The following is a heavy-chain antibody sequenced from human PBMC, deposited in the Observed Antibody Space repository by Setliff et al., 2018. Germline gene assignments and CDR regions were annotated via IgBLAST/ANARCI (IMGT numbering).Heavy chain of an antibody. CDR1: GGIFNSFS. J-gene: IGHJ6*03. D-gene: IGHD6-6*01. V-gene: IGHV1-69*13. Sequence: SVKVSCKASGGIFNSFSITWVRQAPGQGLEWMGRIIPLFETTNYVEKFQGRVTINADQSTSTEYMELSRLTSEDTAVSYCVLEYSNSSPTVYYYMDVWGKGTTVTVSS. CDR2: IIPLFETT. CDR3: VLEYSNSSPTVYYYMDV.